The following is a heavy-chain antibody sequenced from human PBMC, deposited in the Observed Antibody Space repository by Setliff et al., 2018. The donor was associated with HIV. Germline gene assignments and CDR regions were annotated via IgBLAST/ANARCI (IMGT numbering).Heavy chain of an antibody. CDR1: GFTFSSYA. J-gene: IGHJ6*03. CDR3: VREDIVTTGGRLDYYMDV. D-gene: IGHD5-12*01. Sequence: GGSLRLSCAASGFTFSSYAMNWVRQAPGKGLEWVSVIGGSGDSTFHVDSVKGRFTISRDNSKNTVYLEMNSLRAEDTALYYCVREDIVTTGGRLDYYMDVWGKGTTVTVSS. V-gene: IGHV3-23*01. CDR2: IGGSGDST.